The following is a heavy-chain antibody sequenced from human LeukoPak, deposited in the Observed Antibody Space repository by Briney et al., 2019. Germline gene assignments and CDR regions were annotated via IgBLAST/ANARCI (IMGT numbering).Heavy chain of an antibody. Sequence: GGSLRLSCAASGFTFSSYTMSWVRQAPGKGLEWVSTITTSDGNTYYADSVKGRFTVSRDNSKNALYLQMNSLRAEDTAVYYCAKDGGLWVSAHWGDSWGRGTLVTVSS. D-gene: IGHD7-27*01. J-gene: IGHJ4*02. V-gene: IGHV3-23*01. CDR1: GFTFSSYT. CDR2: ITTSDGNT. CDR3: AKDGGLWVSAHWGDS.